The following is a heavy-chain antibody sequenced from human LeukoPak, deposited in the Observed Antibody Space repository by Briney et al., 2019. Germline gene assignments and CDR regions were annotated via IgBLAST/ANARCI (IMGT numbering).Heavy chain of an antibody. V-gene: IGHV1-8*01. CDR2: MNPNSGNT. J-gene: IGHJ4*02. Sequence: ASVKVSCKASGYTFTSYDINWVRQATGQGLEWMGWMNPNSGNTGYAQKFQGRVTMTRNTSISTAYMELSSLRSEDTAVYYCARGSLDYEMGDYGGQGTLVTVSS. CDR1: GYTFTSYD. CDR3: ARGSLDYEMGDY. D-gene: IGHD3-16*01.